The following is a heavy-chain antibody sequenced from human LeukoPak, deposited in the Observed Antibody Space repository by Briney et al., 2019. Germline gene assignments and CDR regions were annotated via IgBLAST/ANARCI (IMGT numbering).Heavy chain of an antibody. D-gene: IGHD3-22*01. J-gene: IGHJ4*02. CDR3: ARGPSSGYYDSSGLGTSDFDY. CDR1: GYTFTSYH. Sequence: ASVKVSCKASGYTFTSYHMHWVRQAPGQGLEWMGIVKSSGDITLYAQKFQGRVTVTRDTSTSTVYMELRSLRSEDTAVYYCARGPSSGYYDSSGLGTSDFDYWGQGTLVTVSS. V-gene: IGHV1-46*01. CDR2: VKSSGDIT.